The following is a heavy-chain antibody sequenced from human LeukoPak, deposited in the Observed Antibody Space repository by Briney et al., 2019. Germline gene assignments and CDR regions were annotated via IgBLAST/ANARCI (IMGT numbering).Heavy chain of an antibody. CDR3: ARGLLAAADVFDY. D-gene: IGHD6-13*01. J-gene: IGHJ4*02. CDR2: ISYDGSNK. CDR1: GFTFSSYA. V-gene: IGHV3-30-3*01. Sequence: PGRSLRLSCAASGFTFSSYAMHWVRQAPGKGLEWVAVISYDGSNKYYADSVKGRFTISRDNSKNTLYLQMNSLRAEDTAVYYCARGLLAAADVFDYWGQGTLVTVSS.